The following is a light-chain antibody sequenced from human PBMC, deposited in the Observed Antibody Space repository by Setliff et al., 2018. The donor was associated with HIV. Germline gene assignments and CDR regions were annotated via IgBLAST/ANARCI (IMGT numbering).Light chain of an antibody. J-gene: IGLJ1*01. CDR3: SSYPGSNNFLYV. CDR2: EVS. V-gene: IGLV2-8*01. CDR1: SGDVGGYNY. Sequence: QSVLTQPPSASGSPGQSVTISCTGTSGDVGGYNYVSWYQQHPGKAPKLMIYEVSKRPSGVPDRFSGSKSGNTASLTVSGLQAEDEADYYCSSYPGSNNFLYVFGTGTKVTVL.